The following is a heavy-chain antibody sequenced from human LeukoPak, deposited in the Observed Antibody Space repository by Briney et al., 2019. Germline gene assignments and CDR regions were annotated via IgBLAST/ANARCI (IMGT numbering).Heavy chain of an antibody. V-gene: IGHV5-51*01. CDR3: ARRISYFYI. CDR2: VYPGDSDT. Sequence: SLRISCGGSGCSSTSYWIAWVRQLPGKGLEWMGIVYPGDSDTRYSPSFQGQVTISADKSTSTAYLQWSTLKGSDTAMNYCARRISYFYIWGHGTLCTLSS. CDR1: GCSSTSYW. J-gene: IGHJ4*03. D-gene: IGHD2-15*01.